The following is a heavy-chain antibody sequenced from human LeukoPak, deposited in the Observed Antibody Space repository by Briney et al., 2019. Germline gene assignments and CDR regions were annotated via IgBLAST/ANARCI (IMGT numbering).Heavy chain of an antibody. J-gene: IGHJ4*02. CDR2: IIPIFGIV. CDR3: ARGARGSSGGFDSLLYFDC. CDR1: GGTFSSYG. V-gene: IGHV1-69*05. Sequence: GASVKVSCKASGGTFSSYGISWVRQAPGQGLEWMGRIIPIFGIVNHAQKFQDRVTVTTDESTTTVYMELSSLRSEDTAVYYCARGARGSSGGFDSLLYFDCWGQGTLVTVSS. D-gene: IGHD5-12*01.